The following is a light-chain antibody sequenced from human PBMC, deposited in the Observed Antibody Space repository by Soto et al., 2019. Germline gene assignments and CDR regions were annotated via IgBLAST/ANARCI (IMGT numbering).Light chain of an antibody. CDR2: GAS. V-gene: IGKV3-20*01. Sequence: EIVLTQSPGTLSLSTGESATLSCRASLSVSSSWLAWYQLLPGQAPRLLIYGASSRATGIPDRFSGSGSGTDFTLISSILEPEDFAVYSCQQYGSSPLTFGGGTKVEIK. CDR1: LSVSSSW. CDR3: QQYGSSPLT. J-gene: IGKJ4*01.